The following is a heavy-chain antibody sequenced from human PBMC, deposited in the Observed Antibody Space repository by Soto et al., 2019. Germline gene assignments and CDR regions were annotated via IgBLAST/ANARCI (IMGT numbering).Heavy chain of an antibody. Sequence: DVNLVVSGGGLVQPGGSLRLSCAASGFLVGSYCMTGVRQAPGKFLEGVSTIRDDGLKMYYADSVKGRFTIFRDTARNSVYLEMNNLRVEDSGVYYCVKVDSRGDLSVYRAFDYWGQGNMVSVSS. D-gene: IGHD5-12*01. V-gene: IGHV3-7*04. CDR2: IRDDGLKM. CDR3: VKVDSRGDLSVYRAFDY. J-gene: IGHJ4*02. CDR1: GFLVGSYC.